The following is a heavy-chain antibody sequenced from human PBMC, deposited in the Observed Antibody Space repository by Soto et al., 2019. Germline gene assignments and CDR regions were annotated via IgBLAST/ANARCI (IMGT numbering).Heavy chain of an antibody. CDR3: TTDPWDIVVVVAAADAFDI. CDR2: INPNSGGT. J-gene: IGHJ3*02. Sequence: ASVKVSCKASGYTFTGYYMHWVRQAPGQGLEWMGWINPNSGGTNYAQKFQGWVTMTRDTSISTAYMELSRLRSDDTAVYYCTTDPWDIVVVVAAADAFDIWGQGTMVTVSS. CDR1: GYTFTGYY. V-gene: IGHV1-2*04. D-gene: IGHD2-15*01.